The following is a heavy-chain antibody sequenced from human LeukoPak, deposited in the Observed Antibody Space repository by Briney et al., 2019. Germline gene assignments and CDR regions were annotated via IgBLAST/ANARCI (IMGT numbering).Heavy chain of an antibody. CDR3: ATNDYGASDY. Sequence: GGSLRLSWAASGFTFSSYSMNWVRQAPGKGLEWVSSISSSSSYIYYADSVKGRFTISRDNAKNSLYLQMNSLRAEDTAVFYCATNDYGASDYWGQGTLVTVSS. CDR2: ISSSSSYI. J-gene: IGHJ4*02. CDR1: GFTFSSYS. V-gene: IGHV3-21*01. D-gene: IGHD4-17*01.